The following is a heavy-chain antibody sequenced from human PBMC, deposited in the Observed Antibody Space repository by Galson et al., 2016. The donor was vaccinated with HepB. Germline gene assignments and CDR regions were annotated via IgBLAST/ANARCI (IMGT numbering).Heavy chain of an antibody. V-gene: IGHV4-4*02. D-gene: IGHD4-17*01. CDR3: ARVTHTAEFYVDS. CDR1: GFRFSSDW. CDR2: ISHSGGT. Sequence: SLRLSCAASGFRFSSDWMSWARQAPGKGLEWIGEISHSGGTKYNPSLKSRVTISVDKATNQFSLKLTSVTAADTAIYYCARVTHTAEFYVDSWGQGALVTVSS. J-gene: IGHJ4*02.